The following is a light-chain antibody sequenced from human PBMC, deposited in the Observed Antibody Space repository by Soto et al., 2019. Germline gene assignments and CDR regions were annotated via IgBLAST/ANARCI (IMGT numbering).Light chain of an antibody. J-gene: IGKJ1*01. Sequence: EIVLTQSPGTLSLSPGERATLSCRASQSVSSSHLAGYQQKPGQAPRLLIYSASSRATGIPDRFSGSGSGTDFTLTISRLEPEDFAVYYCQRYGGFGQGTKVDIK. CDR2: SAS. CDR3: QRYGG. CDR1: QSVSSSH. V-gene: IGKV3-20*01.